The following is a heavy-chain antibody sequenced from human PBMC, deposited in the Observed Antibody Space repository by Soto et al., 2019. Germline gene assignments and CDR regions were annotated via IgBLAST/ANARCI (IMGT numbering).Heavy chain of an antibody. V-gene: IGHV4-59*01. D-gene: IGHD4-17*01. Sequence: PSETLSLTCTVSGGSISSYYWSWIRQPPGKGLEWIGYIYYSGSTNYNPSLKSRVTISVDTSKNQFSLKLSSVTAADTAVYYCASSDYGDYMAFDYWGQGTLVTVSS. CDR1: GGSISSYY. CDR3: ASSDYGDYMAFDY. CDR2: IYYSGST. J-gene: IGHJ4*02.